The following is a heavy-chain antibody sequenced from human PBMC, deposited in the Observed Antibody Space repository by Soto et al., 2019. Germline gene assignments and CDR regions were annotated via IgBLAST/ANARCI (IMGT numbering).Heavy chain of an antibody. CDR1: GFTFINTW. D-gene: IGHD6-19*01. CDR3: TTGFSSGWFDY. V-gene: IGHV3-15*01. Sequence: EVQLVESGGGLVKPGGSLRLSCAASGFTFINTWMSWVRQAPGKGLAWVGRVKSKTDGGTTDYAPPVRGRFIISRDDSQKMVFLQMIILITEDSGVYFCTTGFSSGWFDYWGQGSLVTVSS. J-gene: IGHJ4*02. CDR2: VKSKTDGGTT.